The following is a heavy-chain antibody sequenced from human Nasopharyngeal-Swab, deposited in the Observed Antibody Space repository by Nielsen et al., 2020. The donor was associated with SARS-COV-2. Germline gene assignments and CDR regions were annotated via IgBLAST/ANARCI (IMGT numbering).Heavy chain of an antibody. CDR1: GGSISRHY. CDR2: IYYDGSI. V-gene: IGHV4-59*08. Sequence: GSLRLSCAISGGSISRHYWSWVRQPPGKGLEWIGYIYYDGSINYNPSLKSRLTISLDMSKNQFSLKLSSVTAADTAVYFCARRRDVFDVWGQGTMVTVSS. J-gene: IGHJ3*01. CDR3: ARRRDVFDV.